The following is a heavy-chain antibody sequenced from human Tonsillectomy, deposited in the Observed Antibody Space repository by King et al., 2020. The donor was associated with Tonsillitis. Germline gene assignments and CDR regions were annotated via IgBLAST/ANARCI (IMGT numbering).Heavy chain of an antibody. Sequence: QLQESGPGLVKPSETLSLTCTVSGGSISRYYWSWIRQPPGKGLEWIGFAYYSGSTNYNPSLKSRVTMSVDTSKNHFSLRLRSVTVADTAVYYCARPHSSSFWYFDLWGRGTLVTVSS. CDR1: GGSISRYY. CDR3: ARPHSSSFWYFDL. D-gene: IGHD6-6*01. V-gene: IGHV4-59*08. CDR2: AYYSGST. J-gene: IGHJ2*01.